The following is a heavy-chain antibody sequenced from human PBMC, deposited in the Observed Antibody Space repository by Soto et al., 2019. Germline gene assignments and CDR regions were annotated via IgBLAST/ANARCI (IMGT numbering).Heavy chain of an antibody. CDR1: GASIIGFY. V-gene: IGHV4-4*07. J-gene: IGHJ5*02. CDR2: IYATGTT. Sequence: SETLSLTCTVSGASIIGFYWSWIRKSAGKGLEWIGRIYATGTTDYNPSLKSRVMMSVDTSKKQFSLKLRSVTAADTAVYYCVRDGTKTLRDWFDPWGQGISVTVSS. D-gene: IGHD1-1*01. CDR3: VRDGTKTLRDWFDP.